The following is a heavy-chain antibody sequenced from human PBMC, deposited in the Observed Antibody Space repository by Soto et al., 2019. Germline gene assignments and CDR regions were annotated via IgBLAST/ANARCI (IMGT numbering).Heavy chain of an antibody. CDR1: GGSISSYY. CDR2: IYTSGST. D-gene: IGHD6-6*01. J-gene: IGHJ4*02. CDR3: ARDYSSSSGTDY. Sequence: SETLSLTCTVSGGSISSYYWSWIRQPAGKGLEWIGRIYTSGSTNYNPSLKSRVAMSVDTSKNQFSLRLSSVTAADTAVYYCARDYSSSSGTDYWGQGTLVTVSS. V-gene: IGHV4-4*07.